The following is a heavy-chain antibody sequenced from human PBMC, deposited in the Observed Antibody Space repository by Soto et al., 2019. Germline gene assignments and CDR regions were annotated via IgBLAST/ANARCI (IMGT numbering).Heavy chain of an antibody. Sequence: QVQLVESGGGVVQPGRSLRLSCAASGFTLSTCGMHWVRQAPGKGLEWVAAIWGDGRTNTQVYADSVKGRFTISRDNSKNTMNLQMDSLKADDTAVYYCARDLGASPFDYWGQGTLVTVSA. J-gene: IGHJ4*02. D-gene: IGHD3-10*01. CDR1: GFTLSTCG. CDR2: IWGDGRTNTQ. CDR3: ARDLGASPFDY. V-gene: IGHV3-33*01.